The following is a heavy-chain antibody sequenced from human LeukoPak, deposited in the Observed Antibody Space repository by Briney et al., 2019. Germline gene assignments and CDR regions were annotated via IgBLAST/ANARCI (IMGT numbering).Heavy chain of an antibody. Sequence: GASVKVSCKASGYTFTSYGISWVRQAPGQGLEWMGWINPNSGGTNYAQKFQGRVTMTRDTSISTAYMELSRLRSDDTAVYYCARDKRWSPNFDLWGRGTLVTVSS. CDR2: INPNSGGT. V-gene: IGHV1-2*02. CDR1: GYTFTSYG. J-gene: IGHJ2*01. CDR3: ARDKRWSPNFDL. D-gene: IGHD2-15*01.